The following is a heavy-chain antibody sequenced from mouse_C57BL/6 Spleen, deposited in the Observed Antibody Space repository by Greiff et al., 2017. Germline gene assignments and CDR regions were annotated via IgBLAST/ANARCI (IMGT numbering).Heavy chain of an antibody. CDR2: INYDGSST. CDR3: ARDLRWYFDV. J-gene: IGHJ1*03. V-gene: IGHV5-16*01. CDR1: GFTFSDYY. Sequence: DVMLVESEGGLAQPGSSMKLSCTASGFTFSDYYMAWVRQVPEKGLEWVANINYDGSSTYYLDSLKSRFIISRDNAKNILYLQMSSLKSEDTATYYCARDLRWYFDVWGTGTTVTVSS.